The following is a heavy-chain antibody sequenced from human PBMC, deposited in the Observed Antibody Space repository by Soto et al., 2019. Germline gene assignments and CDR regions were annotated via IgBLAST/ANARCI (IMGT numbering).Heavy chain of an antibody. Sequence: SVDVSCKASGDTFRNHVFNWVRQAPGQGLEWMGGIIPIIGTPNYAQKFQGRVTITADASTNTVYLDVSSLRSQDTAVYYCARDLEFRDGNISHLDYWGQGTLVTVSS. CDR3: ARDLEFRDGNISHLDY. CDR2: IIPIIGTP. V-gene: IGHV1-69*13. CDR1: GDTFRNHV. J-gene: IGHJ4*02. D-gene: IGHD3-10*01.